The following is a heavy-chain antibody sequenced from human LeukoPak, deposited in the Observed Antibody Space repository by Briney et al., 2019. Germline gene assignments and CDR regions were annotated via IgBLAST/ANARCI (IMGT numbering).Heavy chain of an antibody. J-gene: IGHJ4*02. D-gene: IGHD3-3*01. CDR3: ARDVPDFWSGFDS. V-gene: IGHV1-18*01. CDR2: ISGNDGAT. Sequence: ASVKVSCKASGYPFYTYGLSWVRQAPGQGLEWMGQISGNDGATKCAQKFQGRVTMTTDTATSTAYMELTSLTSDDTAVYYCARDVPDFWSGFDSWGQGTLVTVSP. CDR1: GYPFYTYG.